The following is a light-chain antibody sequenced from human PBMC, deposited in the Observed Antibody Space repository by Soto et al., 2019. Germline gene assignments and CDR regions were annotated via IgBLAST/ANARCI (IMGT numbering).Light chain of an antibody. V-gene: IGKV1-17*03. CDR1: QGISNY. CDR3: LQHNRHAWT. CDR2: AAS. J-gene: IGKJ1*01. Sequence: DIQMTKCPSAMSASVGDRVTLPCRESQGISNYLDWFQQTPGKVPKRLIHAASSLPSGVPSRVSGSGYRTGCTLTFSSLRPGDKETYSGLQHNRHAWTAGQRT.